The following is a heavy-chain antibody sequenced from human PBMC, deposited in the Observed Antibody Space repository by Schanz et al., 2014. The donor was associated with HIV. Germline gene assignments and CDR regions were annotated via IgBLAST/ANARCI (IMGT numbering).Heavy chain of an antibody. CDR1: GFAFNNYA. J-gene: IGHJ4*02. CDR3: AKGWRGYSISSLVDY. CDR2: ISYDGSRK. Sequence: ALLLESGGGLVQPGGSLRLSCAASGFAFNNYAMTWVRQAPGKGLEWVAVISYDGSRKHFADSVKGRFTISRDNSKNTLYLQMNSLRADDTAVYYCAKGWRGYSISSLVDYWGQGSLVTVSS. V-gene: IGHV3-30*18. D-gene: IGHD6-6*01.